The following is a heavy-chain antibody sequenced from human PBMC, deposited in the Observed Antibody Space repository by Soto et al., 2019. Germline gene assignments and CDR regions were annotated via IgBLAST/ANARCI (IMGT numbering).Heavy chain of an antibody. V-gene: IGHV1-69*12. D-gene: IGHD6-19*01. J-gene: IGHJ3*02. Sequence: QVQLVQSGAEVKKPGSSVKVSCKASGGTFSSYAISWVRQAPGQGLEWRGGIIPIFGTANYAQKFQGRVRIXXDXSXXTASMELSGLRYEDAAVYYCARPFSSGWPMGAVDIWGQGTKVTVSS. CDR1: GGTFSSYA. CDR2: IIPIFGTA. CDR3: ARPFSSGWPMGAVDI.